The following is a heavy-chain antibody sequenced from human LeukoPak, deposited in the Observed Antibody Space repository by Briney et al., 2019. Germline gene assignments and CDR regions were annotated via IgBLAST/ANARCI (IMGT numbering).Heavy chain of an antibody. CDR3: ARERGVAIFDY. J-gene: IGHJ4*02. CDR1: GGSFSGYY. Sequence: PSETLSLTCAVYGGSFSGYYWSWIRQPPGKGLEWIGEINHSGSTNYNPSLKSRVTISIDTSKNQFSLKLSSVTAADTAVYYCARERGVAIFDYWGQGTLVTVSS. CDR2: INHSGST. D-gene: IGHD5-12*01. V-gene: IGHV4-34*01.